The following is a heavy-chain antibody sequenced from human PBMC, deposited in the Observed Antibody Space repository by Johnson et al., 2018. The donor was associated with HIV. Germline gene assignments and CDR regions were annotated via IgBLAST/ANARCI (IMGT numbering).Heavy chain of an antibody. CDR2: IYSDGTT. Sequence: VLLVESGGGLIQPGGSLRLSCAASGFSVRTNYMSWVRQAPGKGLEWVSVIYSDGTTSFAQSVKGRFSISRDVSKNILYLQMHSLRTEDTAYYYCARDLPGIYDAFDRWGQGTKVTISS. J-gene: IGHJ3*01. CDR1: GFSVRTNY. V-gene: IGHV3-53*01. CDR3: ARDLPGIYDAFDR. D-gene: IGHD1-26*01.